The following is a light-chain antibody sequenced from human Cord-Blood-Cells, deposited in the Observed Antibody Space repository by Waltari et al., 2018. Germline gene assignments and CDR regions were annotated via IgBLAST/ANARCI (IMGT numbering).Light chain of an antibody. J-gene: IGKJ5*01. CDR1: QDISHY. V-gene: IGKV1-33*01. CDR3: QQYDNLPIT. CDR2: DAS. Sequence: MQMTQSPSSLSASVGDRVTIPFQASQDISHYLNCSHQKPGKAPKHLIYDASNWETGVPSRFSGSGSGTEFTFTISSLQPEDIATYYCQQYDNLPITFGQGTRLEIK.